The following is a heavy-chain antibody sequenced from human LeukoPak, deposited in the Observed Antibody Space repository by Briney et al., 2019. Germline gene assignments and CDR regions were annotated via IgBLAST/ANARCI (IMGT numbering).Heavy chain of an antibody. CDR2: ISAYNGST. Sequence: ASVKVSCKASGYTFTSYGISWVRQAPGQGLEWMGWISAYNGSTNYAQKLQGRVTMTTDTSTSTAYMELRSLRSDDTAVYYCAGTRDSSGWPDPWGQGTLVTVSS. CDR3: AGTRDSSGWPDP. V-gene: IGHV1-18*01. CDR1: GYTFTSYG. J-gene: IGHJ5*02. D-gene: IGHD6-19*01.